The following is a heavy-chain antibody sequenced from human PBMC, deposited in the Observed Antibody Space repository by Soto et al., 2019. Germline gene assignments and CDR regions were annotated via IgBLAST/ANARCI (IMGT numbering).Heavy chain of an antibody. CDR3: ARDKAPNKYDSTWSYDY. Sequence: PSVKVCCKASVYTFNSYYIQWVRQEHRQGLEWMGIINPSGGSTSYAQKFQGRVTMTRDTSASTVYMELSSLKSEDTAIYYCARDKAPNKYDSTWSYDYWGQGSLVTVSS. CDR2: INPSGGST. CDR1: VYTFNSYY. V-gene: IGHV1-46*02. D-gene: IGHD6-13*01. J-gene: IGHJ4*02.